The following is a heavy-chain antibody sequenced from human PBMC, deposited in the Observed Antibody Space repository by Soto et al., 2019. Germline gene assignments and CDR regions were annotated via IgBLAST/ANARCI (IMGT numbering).Heavy chain of an antibody. V-gene: IGHV3-23*01. Sequence: PGGSLRLSCAASGFTFSSYAMSWVRQAPGKGLEWVSAISGSGGSTYYADSVKGRFTISRDNSKNTLYLQMNSLRAEDTAVYYCAKVDHYVYYYYMDVWGKGTTVTVSS. D-gene: IGHD4-17*01. CDR1: GFTFSSYA. CDR2: ISGSGGST. J-gene: IGHJ6*03. CDR3: AKVDHYVYYYYMDV.